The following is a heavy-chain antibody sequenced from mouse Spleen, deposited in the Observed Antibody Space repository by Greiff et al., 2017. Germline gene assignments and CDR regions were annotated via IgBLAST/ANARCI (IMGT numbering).Heavy chain of an antibody. D-gene: IGHD1-2*01. CDR1: GYTFTDYY. Sequence: VQLQQSGPELVKPGASVKISCKASGYTFTDYYMNWVKQSHGKSLEWIGDINPNNGGTSYNQKFKGKATLTVDKSSSTAYMELRSLTSEDSAVYYCARFATTANYAMDYWGQGTSVTVSS. CDR3: ARFATTANYAMDY. CDR2: INPNNGGT. V-gene: IGHV1-26*01. J-gene: IGHJ4*01.